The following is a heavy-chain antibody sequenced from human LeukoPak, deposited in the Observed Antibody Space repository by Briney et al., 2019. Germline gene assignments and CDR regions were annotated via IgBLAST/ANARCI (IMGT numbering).Heavy chain of an antibody. Sequence: SETLSLTCTVSGGSISSYYWSWIRQPPGKGLEWIGSIYYSGSTYYNPSLKSRVTISVDTSKNQFSLKLSSVTAADTAVYYCAREDGGDYWGQGTLVTVSS. V-gene: IGHV4-59*12. CDR2: IYYSGST. J-gene: IGHJ4*02. CDR3: AREDGGDY. D-gene: IGHD3-10*01. CDR1: GGSISSYY.